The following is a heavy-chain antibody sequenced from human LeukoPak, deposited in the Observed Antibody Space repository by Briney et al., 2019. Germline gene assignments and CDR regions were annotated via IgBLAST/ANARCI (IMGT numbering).Heavy chain of an antibody. CDR2: IRYSASDE. CDR3: AKRIVVVSWDAFDI. Sequence: GGSLRLSCAASGFPFSYYGMHWVRQAPGKGLEWVAFIRYSASDEYYADSVKGRFTISRDNSKNTLYLQMNSLRAEDTAVYYCAKRIVVVSWDAFDIWGQGTMVTVSS. V-gene: IGHV3-30*02. D-gene: IGHD3-22*01. J-gene: IGHJ3*02. CDR1: GFPFSYYG.